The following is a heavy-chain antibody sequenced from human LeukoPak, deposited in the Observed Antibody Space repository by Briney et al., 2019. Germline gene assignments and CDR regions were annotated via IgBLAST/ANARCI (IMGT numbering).Heavy chain of an antibody. CDR3: ARDPDDYNTRFDP. Sequence: GGSLRLSCAASGFSFSDHYMNWIRQAPGKGLEWISYISSTGGTTEYADSVKGRFTISRDNANNSLFLQMTSLRAEDTAVYYCARDPDDYNTRFDPWGQGTLVTVSS. D-gene: IGHD5-24*01. V-gene: IGHV3-11*01. CDR2: ISSTGGTT. J-gene: IGHJ5*02. CDR1: GFSFSDHY.